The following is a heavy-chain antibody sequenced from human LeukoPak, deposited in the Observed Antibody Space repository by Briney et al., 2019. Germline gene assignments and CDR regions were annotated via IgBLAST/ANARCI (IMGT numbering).Heavy chain of an antibody. CDR2: IRYDGSNK. CDR1: GFTFSSYG. D-gene: IGHD6-13*01. J-gene: IGHJ4*02. CDR3: AKDLNALIAAAGTFPFDY. V-gene: IGHV3-30*02. Sequence: GGSLRLSCAASGFTFSSYGMHWVRQAPGKGLEWVAFIRYDGSNKYYADSVKGRFTISRDNSKNTLYLQMNSLRAEDTAVYYCAKDLNALIAAAGTFPFDYWGQGTLVTVSS.